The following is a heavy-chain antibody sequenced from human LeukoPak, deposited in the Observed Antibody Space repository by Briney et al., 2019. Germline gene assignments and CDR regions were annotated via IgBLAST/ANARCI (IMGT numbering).Heavy chain of an antibody. V-gene: IGHV1-18*01. J-gene: IGHJ5*02. CDR1: GYTFTSYG. D-gene: IGHD1-26*01. CDR2: ISGYNGNT. Sequence: ASVKVSCKASGYTFTSYGISWVRQAPGQGLEWMGWISGYNGNTNYAQKLQGRVTMTTDTSTSTAYMELRSLRSDDTAVYYCARVTSRYSGSGWFDPWGQGTLVTVSS. CDR3: ARVTSRYSGSGWFDP.